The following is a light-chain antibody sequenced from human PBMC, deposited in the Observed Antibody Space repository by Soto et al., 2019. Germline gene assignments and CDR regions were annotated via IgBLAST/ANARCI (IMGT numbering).Light chain of an antibody. CDR1: QSISTY. J-gene: IGKJ4*01. CDR2: AAS. V-gene: IGKV1-39*01. CDR3: QQSYSSPLT. Sequence: DIQMTQSPSSLSASIGDRVTITCRASQSISTYLNWYQQKPGKAPNLLIYAASSLQSGVPSRFSGSGSGTDFTLTISSLQPDDFATYYCQQSYSSPLTFGGGTKVVIK.